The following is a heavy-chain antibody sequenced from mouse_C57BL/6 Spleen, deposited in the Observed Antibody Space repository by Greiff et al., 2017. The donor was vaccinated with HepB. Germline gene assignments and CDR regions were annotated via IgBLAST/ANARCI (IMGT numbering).Heavy chain of an antibody. D-gene: IGHD2-4*01. CDR3: ARLDYDVRAMDY. J-gene: IGHJ4*01. CDR1: GFTFSDYG. V-gene: IGHV5-17*01. Sequence: EVQVVESGGGLVKPGGSLKLSCAASGFTFSDYGMHWVRQAPEKGLEWVAYISSGSSTIYYADTVKGRFTISIDNAKNTLFLQMTSLRSEDTAMYYCARLDYDVRAMDYWGQGTSVTGSS. CDR2: ISSGSSTI.